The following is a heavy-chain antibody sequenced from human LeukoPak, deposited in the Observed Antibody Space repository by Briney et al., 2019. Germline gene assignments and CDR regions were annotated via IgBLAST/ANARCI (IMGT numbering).Heavy chain of an antibody. J-gene: IGHJ4*02. Sequence: GRSLRLSCAASGFTFSTYAMHWVRQAPGKGLEWVAVLSPAGTEKYYVDSVKGRFTISRDNSINTLYLQMDSLRTEDSALYYCGRDPIEAAPDYIDFWGQGTLVTVSS. D-gene: IGHD6-6*01. V-gene: IGHV3-30*04. CDR3: GRDPIEAAPDYIDF. CDR1: GFTFSTYA. CDR2: LSPAGTEK.